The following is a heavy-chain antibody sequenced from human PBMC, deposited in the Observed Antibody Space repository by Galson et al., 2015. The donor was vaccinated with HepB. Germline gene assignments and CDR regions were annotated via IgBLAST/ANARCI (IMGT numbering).Heavy chain of an antibody. D-gene: IGHD3-10*01. CDR3: TTDPGAGLIIANYYGSGSYEFDY. CDR2: IKSKTDGGTT. J-gene: IGHJ4*02. CDR1: GFTFSNAW. Sequence: SLRLSCAASGFTFSNAWMSWVRQAPGKGLEWVGRIKSKTDGGTTDYAAPVKGRFTISRDDSKNTLYLQMNSLKTEDTAVYYCTTDPGAGLIIANYYGSGSYEFDYWGQGTLVTVSS. V-gene: IGHV3-15*01.